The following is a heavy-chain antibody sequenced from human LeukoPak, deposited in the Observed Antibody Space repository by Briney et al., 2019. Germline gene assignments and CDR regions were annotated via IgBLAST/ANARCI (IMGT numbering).Heavy chain of an antibody. D-gene: IGHD2-8*02. CDR3: AKRHAPSHCTGGVCYTWAFDY. CDR1: GFTFSSYA. J-gene: IGHJ4*02. Sequence: PGGSLRLSCAASGFTFSSYAMSWVRQAPGKGLEWVSAISGSGGSTYYADSVKGRFTISRDNSKKTLYLQMNSLRAEDTAVYYCAKRHAPSHCTGGVCYTWAFDYWGQGTLVTVSS. V-gene: IGHV3-23*01. CDR2: ISGSGGST.